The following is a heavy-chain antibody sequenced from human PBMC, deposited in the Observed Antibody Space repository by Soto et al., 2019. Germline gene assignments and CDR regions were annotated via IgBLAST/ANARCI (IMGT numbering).Heavy chain of an antibody. CDR2: IYYSGTT. Sequence: QVQLQESGPGLVKPSETLSLTCTVSGGSISRSNYYWVWIRQTPEKGLEWIGSIYYSGTTYYNPSLKSRVTISVDTSKNQFSLNLSSVTAADAAMSYCAKSYGDYGDYYYLDVWGKGTTVTVSS. J-gene: IGHJ6*03. D-gene: IGHD4-17*01. CDR1: GGSISRSNYY. V-gene: IGHV4-39*01. CDR3: AKSYGDYGDYYYLDV.